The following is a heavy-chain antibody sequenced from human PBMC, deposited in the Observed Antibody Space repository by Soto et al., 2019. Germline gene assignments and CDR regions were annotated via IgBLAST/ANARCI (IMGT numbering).Heavy chain of an antibody. D-gene: IGHD1-26*01. CDR1: GFTFSTSA. V-gene: IGHV3-23*01. J-gene: IGHJ5*02. CDR2: ISGDGAGT. Sequence: GGSLRLSCAASGFTFSTSAMTWVRQAPGKGLEWVSAISGDGAGTYYADSVKGRFTISRDNSRDTLYLQMSSLRAEDTAVYYCAREGWFDPWGQGTLVTVSS. CDR3: AREGWFDP.